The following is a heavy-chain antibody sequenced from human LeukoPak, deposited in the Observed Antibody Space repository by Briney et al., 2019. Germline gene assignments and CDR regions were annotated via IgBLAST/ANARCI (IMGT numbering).Heavy chain of an antibody. V-gene: IGHV4-4*02. Sequence: HPAGTLSLTCAVSGDSISSSSWWSWVRQPPGKGLEWIGEIHHSGNTNYNSSLTSRVTISVDKSKNQFSLELNSVTAADTGVYYCARQGGFYVDYWRQGTLVSVCS. CDR1: GDSISSSSW. J-gene: IGHJ4*02. CDR2: IHHSGNT. CDR3: ARQGGFYVDY. D-gene: IGHD3-16*01.